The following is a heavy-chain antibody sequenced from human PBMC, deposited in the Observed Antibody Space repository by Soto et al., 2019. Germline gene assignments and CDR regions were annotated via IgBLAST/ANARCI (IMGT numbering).Heavy chain of an antibody. D-gene: IGHD3-10*01. CDR2: IWYDGSNK. CDR1: GFTFSSYG. V-gene: IGHV3-33*01. CDR3: ARAEYYYGSGSYYYYYYGMDV. Sequence: GGSLRLSCAAPGFTFSSYGMHWVRQAPGKGLEWVAVIWYDGSNKYYADSVKGRFTISRDNSKNTLYLQMNSLRAEDTAVYYCARAEYYYGSGSYYYYYYGMDVWGQGTTVTVSS. J-gene: IGHJ6*02.